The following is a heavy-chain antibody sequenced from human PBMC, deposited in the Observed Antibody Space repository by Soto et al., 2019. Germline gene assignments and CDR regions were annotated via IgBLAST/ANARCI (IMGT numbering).Heavy chain of an antibody. CDR3: ARVNFRNNWHDPHFDY. D-gene: IGHD1-1*01. V-gene: IGHV4-38-2*01. J-gene: IGHJ4*02. CDR1: GYSISSGSS. Sequence: SETLSLTCAVSGYSISSGSSWGWIRQPPGRGLEWIGTIYHSGSIYYNPSLKSRVAMSVDTSRNQFSLNLNSVTAADTAVYYCARVNFRNNWHDPHFDYWGLGMLVTVSS. CDR2: IYHSGSI.